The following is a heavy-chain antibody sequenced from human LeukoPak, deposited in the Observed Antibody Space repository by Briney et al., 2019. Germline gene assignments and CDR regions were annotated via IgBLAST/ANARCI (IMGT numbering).Heavy chain of an antibody. V-gene: IGHV3-30*02. J-gene: IGHJ4*02. CDR1: GFTFSNYG. Sequence: PGGSLRLSCAASGFTFSNYGMHWVRQAPGKGLEWVAFIRYDGSNKYYADSVKGRFTISRDNSKNTLYLQMNSLRAEDTAVYYCAKDRGSLIDYWGQGTLVTVSS. CDR3: AKDRGSLIDY. CDR2: IRYDGSNK. D-gene: IGHD1-26*01.